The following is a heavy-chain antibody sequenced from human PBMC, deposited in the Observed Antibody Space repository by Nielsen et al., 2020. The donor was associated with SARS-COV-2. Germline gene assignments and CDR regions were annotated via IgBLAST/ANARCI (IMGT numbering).Heavy chain of an antibody. Sequence: SETLSLTCTVSGGSITTYYWSWIRQPPGKGLEWIGYIYYSGSTNYNPSLKSRVSISVDTSKSQFSLKLSSVTAADTAVYYCASLSTGRWSGLEDYWGQGTLVTVSS. V-gene: IGHV4-59*01. J-gene: IGHJ4*02. CDR1: GGSITTYY. CDR3: ASLSTGRWSGLEDY. CDR2: IYYSGST. D-gene: IGHD4-23*01.